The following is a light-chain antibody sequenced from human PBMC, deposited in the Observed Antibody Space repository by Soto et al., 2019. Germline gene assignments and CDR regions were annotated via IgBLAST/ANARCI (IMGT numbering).Light chain of an antibody. Sequence: QSALTQPASVSGSPGQSITISCTGTSSDVGGYNYVSWYQQHPGKAPKLMIYEVSNRPSGVSNRFSGSKSGNTASLTISGLQAEDEAEYYCSSYTSSSTGVFGTGPKVTVL. CDR3: SSYTSSSTGV. V-gene: IGLV2-14*01. J-gene: IGLJ1*01. CDR1: SSDVGGYNY. CDR2: EVS.